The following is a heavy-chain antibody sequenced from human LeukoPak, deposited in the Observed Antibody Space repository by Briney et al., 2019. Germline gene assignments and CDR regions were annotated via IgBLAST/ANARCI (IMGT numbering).Heavy chain of an antibody. V-gene: IGHV3-15*01. CDR1: GFTFSNAW. D-gene: IGHD2-2*01. CDR3: TTEIVVVVPAAITSYFDY. Sequence: GGSLRLSCAASGFTFSNAWMSWVRQAPGKGLEWVGRIKSKTDGGTTDYAAPVKGRFTISRDDSKNTLYLQMNSLKTEDTAVYYCTTEIVVVVPAAITSYFDYWGQGTLVTVSS. CDR2: IKSKTDGGTT. J-gene: IGHJ4*02.